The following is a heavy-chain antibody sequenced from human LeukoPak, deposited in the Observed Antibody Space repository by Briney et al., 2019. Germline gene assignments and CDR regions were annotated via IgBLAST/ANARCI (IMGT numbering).Heavy chain of an antibody. CDR2: IYYSGST. J-gene: IGHJ3*02. CDR1: GGSISSYY. D-gene: IGHD3-22*01. CDR3: AREGRSYYDSSGYLRAFDI. Sequence: PSETLSLTCTVSGGSISSYYWSWIRQPPGKGLEWIGYIYYSGSTNYNPSLKGRVTISVDTSKNQFSLKLSSVTAADTAVYYCAREGRSYYDSSGYLRAFDIWGQGTMVTVSS. V-gene: IGHV4-59*01.